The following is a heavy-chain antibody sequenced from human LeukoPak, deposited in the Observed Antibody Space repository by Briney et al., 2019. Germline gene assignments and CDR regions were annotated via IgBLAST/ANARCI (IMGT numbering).Heavy chain of an antibody. D-gene: IGHD3-3*01. CDR1: GGSISSGGYY. Sequence: SSETLSLTCTVSGGSISSGGYYWSWIRQHPGKGPEWIGYIYYSGSTYYNPSLKSRVTISVDTSKNQFSLKLSSVTAADTAVYYCARGERFWSGYHDRWDYYYYGMDVWGQGTTVTVSS. CDR3: ARGERFWSGYHDRWDYYYYGMDV. CDR2: IYYSGST. V-gene: IGHV4-31*03. J-gene: IGHJ6*02.